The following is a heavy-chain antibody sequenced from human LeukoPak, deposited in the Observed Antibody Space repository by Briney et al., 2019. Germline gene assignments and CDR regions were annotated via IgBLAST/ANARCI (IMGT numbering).Heavy chain of an antibody. D-gene: IGHD2-2*01. CDR1: GFTFSCYA. CDR3: AKDVPIVVVPNNWFDP. V-gene: IGHV3-23*01. J-gene: IGHJ5*02. Sequence: PGGSLRLSCAASGFTFSCYAMSWVRQAPGKGLEWVSAISGSGGSTYYADSVKGRFTISRDNSKNTLYLQMNSLRAEDTAVYYCAKDVPIVVVPNNWFDPWGQGTLVTVSS. CDR2: ISGSGGST.